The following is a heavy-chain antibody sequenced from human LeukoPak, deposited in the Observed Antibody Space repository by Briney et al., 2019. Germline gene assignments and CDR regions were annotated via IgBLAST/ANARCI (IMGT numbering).Heavy chain of an antibody. D-gene: IGHD3-9*01. Sequence: SETLSLTCTVSGGSISSYYWSWIWQPPGKGLEWIGYIYYSGSTNYNPSLKSRVTISVDTSKNQFSLKLSSVTAADTAVYYCGAGYFDRYGAFDIWGQGTMVTVSS. J-gene: IGHJ3*02. CDR1: GGSISSYY. CDR3: GAGYFDRYGAFDI. CDR2: IYYSGST. V-gene: IGHV4-59*12.